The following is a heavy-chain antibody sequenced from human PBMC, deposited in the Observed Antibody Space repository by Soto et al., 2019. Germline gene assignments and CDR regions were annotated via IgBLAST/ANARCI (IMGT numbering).Heavy chain of an antibody. CDR2: IYHSGST. V-gene: IGHV4-38-2*02. CDR1: GYSISSGYY. CDR3: AREGRTVKEENGMDV. J-gene: IGHJ6*02. D-gene: IGHD4-17*01. Sequence: SETLSLTCAVSGYSISSGYYWGWIRQPPGKGLEWIGSIYHSGSTYYNPSLKSRVTISVDTSKNQFSLKLSSVTAADTAVYYCAREGRTVKEENGMDVWGQGTTVTVSS.